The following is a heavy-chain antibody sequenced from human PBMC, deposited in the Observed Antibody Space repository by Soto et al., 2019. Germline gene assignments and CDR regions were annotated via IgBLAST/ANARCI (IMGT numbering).Heavy chain of an antibody. CDR2: IKQDGSEK. J-gene: IGHJ4*02. CDR3: AREYGRRWPYSFEY. CDR1: GFTFSSYW. D-gene: IGHD2-15*01. V-gene: IGHV3-7*04. Sequence: EVQLVESGGGLVQPGGSLRLSCAASGFTFSSYWMSWVRQAPGKGLEWVANIKQDGSEKYYVDSVKGRFTISRANGKNPLYRQMNSVRAEDTAVYYCAREYGRRWPYSFEYWGQGTLVTVSS.